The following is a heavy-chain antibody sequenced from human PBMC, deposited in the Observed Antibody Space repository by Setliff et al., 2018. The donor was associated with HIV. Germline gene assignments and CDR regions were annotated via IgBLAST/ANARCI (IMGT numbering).Heavy chain of an antibody. J-gene: IGHJ4*02. CDR2: ISSNSGEI. Sequence: GSLRLSCAASGFTFSGYSMNWVRQAPGKGLEWVSSISSNSGEIFYAESLKGRFTISRDNPKNSLYLQMNSLRPEDTAVYYCASARIPTGGTSTSLDYWGQGALVTVSS. V-gene: IGHV3-21*06. CDR1: GFTFSGYS. CDR3: ASARIPTGGTSTSLDY. D-gene: IGHD1-1*01.